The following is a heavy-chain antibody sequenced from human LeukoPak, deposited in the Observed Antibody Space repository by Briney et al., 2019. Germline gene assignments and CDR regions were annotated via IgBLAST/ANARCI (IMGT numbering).Heavy chain of an antibody. CDR3: ARDLKIGYNSGWYSFDY. D-gene: IGHD6-19*01. CDR2: IYYSGTT. V-gene: IGHV4-59*01. Sequence: PSETLSLTCTVSGGSISPYYRSWIRQPPGKGLEWIGYIYYSGTTNYNPSLKSRVTISVDTSKNQFSLKLISVTAADTAVYYCARDLKIGYNSGWYSFDYWGQGILVTVSS. CDR1: GGSISPYY. J-gene: IGHJ4*02.